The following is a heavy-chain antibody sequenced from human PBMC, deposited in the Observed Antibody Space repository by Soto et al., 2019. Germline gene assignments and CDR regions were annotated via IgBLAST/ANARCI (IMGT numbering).Heavy chain of an antibody. CDR1: RGSISSSNW. Sequence: QVQLQESGPGLVKPSVTLSLTCAVSRGSISSSNWWTWVRQSPGKGLEWIGEIYHSGSSNYNPSLKSRVTISVDKSKNQFSLKLSSVTAADTAVYYCAAHSGNTYGPLDYCGQGTLVTVSS. D-gene: IGHD3-10*01. CDR3: AAHSGNTYGPLDY. J-gene: IGHJ4*02. CDR2: IYHSGSS. V-gene: IGHV4-4*02.